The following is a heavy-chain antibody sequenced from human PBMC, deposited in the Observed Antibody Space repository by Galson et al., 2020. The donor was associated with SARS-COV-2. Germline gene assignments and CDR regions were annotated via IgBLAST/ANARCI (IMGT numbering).Heavy chain of an antibody. Sequence: SVQVSCKASGGTFSSYAISWVRQAPGQGLEWMGGIIPILGIANYAQKFQGRVTITADKSTSTAYMELSSLRSEDTAVYYCARDRTVVTFLDAFDIWGQGTMVTVSS. D-gene: IGHD2-15*01. CDR3: ARDRTVVTFLDAFDI. CDR1: GGTFSSYA. J-gene: IGHJ3*02. V-gene: IGHV1-69*10. CDR2: IIPILGIA.